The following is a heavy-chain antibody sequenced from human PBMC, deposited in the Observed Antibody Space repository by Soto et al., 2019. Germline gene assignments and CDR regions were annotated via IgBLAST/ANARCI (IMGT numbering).Heavy chain of an antibody. J-gene: IGHJ6*02. CDR1: GFTFSGYA. CDR3: AKSPDFYYYGMDV. CDR2: ISGSGANT. V-gene: IGHV3-23*01. Sequence: GGSLRLSCAASGFTFSGYAMTWVRQAPGKGLEWVPSISGSGANTYYADSVKGRFTISGDNSKNTLSLQMNSLRADDTAVYYCAKSPDFYYYGMDVWGQGTTVTVSS.